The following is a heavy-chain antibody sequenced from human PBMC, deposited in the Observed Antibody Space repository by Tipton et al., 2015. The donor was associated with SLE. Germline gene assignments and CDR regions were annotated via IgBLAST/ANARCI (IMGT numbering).Heavy chain of an antibody. CDR3: ARGLGCYGDCVDY. D-gene: IGHD4-17*01. CDR2: IYYSGST. Sequence: LRLSCAVYGGSFSGYYWSWIRQPPGKGLEWIGNIYYSGSTNYNPSLKSRVTISVDTSKNQFSLKLSSVTAADTAVYYCARGLGCYGDCVDYWGQGTLVTVSS. CDR1: GGSFSGYY. J-gene: IGHJ4*02. V-gene: IGHV4-34*01.